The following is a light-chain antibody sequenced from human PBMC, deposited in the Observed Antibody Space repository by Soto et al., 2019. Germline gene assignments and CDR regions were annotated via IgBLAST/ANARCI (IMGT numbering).Light chain of an antibody. CDR1: QSISSY. CDR3: QHTYSTPFT. V-gene: IGKV1-39*01. J-gene: IGKJ3*01. CDR2: AAS. Sequence: DIQMTQSPSPLSASVGDRVTITCRSSQSISSYVNWYQQKPGIAPRLLIFAASNLQTGVPSRFSGSGSGTDFTLTISSLQSEDFGTYFCQHTYSTPFTFGPGTKVDIK.